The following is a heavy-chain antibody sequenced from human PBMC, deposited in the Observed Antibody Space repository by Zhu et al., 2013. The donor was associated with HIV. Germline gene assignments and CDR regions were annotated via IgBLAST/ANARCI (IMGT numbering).Heavy chain of an antibody. CDR2: INPNSGGT. V-gene: IGHV1-2*02. D-gene: IGHD3-10*01. Sequence: QVQLVQSGAEVKKPGASVKVSCKASGYTFTGYYMHWVRQAPGQGLEWMGWINPNSGGTNYAQKFQGRVTMTRDTSISTAYMELSRLRSDDTAVYYCARGVLWSYYYYGMDVWGQGTTVTVSS. CDR3: ARGVLWSYYYYGMDV. J-gene: IGHJ6*02. CDR1: GYTFTGYY.